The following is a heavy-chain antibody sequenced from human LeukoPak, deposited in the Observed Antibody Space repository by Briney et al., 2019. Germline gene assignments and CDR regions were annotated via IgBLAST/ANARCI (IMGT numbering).Heavy chain of an antibody. D-gene: IGHD1-26*01. V-gene: IGHV3-30*18. CDR2: ISYDGSNK. CDR3: AKTLRVGYYYYYMDV. CDR1: GFTFSSYG. J-gene: IGHJ6*03. Sequence: GGSLRLSCAASGFTFSSYGMHWVRQAPGKGLEWVAVISYDGSNKYHADSVKGRFTISRDNSKNTLYLQMNSLGAEDTAVYYCAKTLRVGYYYYYMDVWGKGTTVTASS.